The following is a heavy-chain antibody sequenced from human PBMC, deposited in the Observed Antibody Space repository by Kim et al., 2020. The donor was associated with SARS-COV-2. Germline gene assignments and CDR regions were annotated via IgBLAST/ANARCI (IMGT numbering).Heavy chain of an antibody. J-gene: IGHJ6*02. V-gene: IGHV1-46*01. CDR1: GYTFTSYY. Sequence: ASVKVSCKASGYTFTSYYMHWVRQAPGQELEWMGIINPSGGSTSYAQKFQGRVTMTRDTSTSTVYMELSSLRSEDTAVYYCARDLGQLWSHTHYYYYGMDVWGQGTTVTVSS. CDR3: ARDLGQLWSHTHYYYYGMDV. D-gene: IGHD2-21*01. CDR2: INPSGGST.